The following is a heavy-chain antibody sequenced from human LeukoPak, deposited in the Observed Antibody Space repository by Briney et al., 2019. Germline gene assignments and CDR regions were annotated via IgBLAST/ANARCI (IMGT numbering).Heavy chain of an antibody. J-gene: IGHJ4*02. D-gene: IGHD2-21*01. CDR1: GGSISSYY. V-gene: IGHV4-4*07. CDR2: IYTSGST. Sequence: SETLSLTCTVSGGSISSYYWSWIRQPAGKGLEWIGRIYTSGSTNYNPSLKSRVTISVDKSKNQFSLKLSSVTAAETAGYYCAREGGFVVVIATYYFDYWGQGTLVTVSS. CDR3: AREGGFVVVIATYYFDY.